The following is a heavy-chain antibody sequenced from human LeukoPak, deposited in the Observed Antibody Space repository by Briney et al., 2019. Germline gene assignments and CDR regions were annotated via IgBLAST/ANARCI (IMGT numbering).Heavy chain of an antibody. J-gene: IGHJ5*02. D-gene: IGHD4-17*01. Sequence: SETLSLTCSVSDVSISSTSYYWNWIRQTPGTGLEWIGYINNSGSTNYNPSLKRRVTMSVDTSKNQLSVRLTSATAADTAVYYCARGRSPVTSLDPWGQGSLVTVSS. CDR2: INNSGST. V-gene: IGHV4-61*01. CDR1: DVSISSTSYY. CDR3: ARGRSPVTSLDP.